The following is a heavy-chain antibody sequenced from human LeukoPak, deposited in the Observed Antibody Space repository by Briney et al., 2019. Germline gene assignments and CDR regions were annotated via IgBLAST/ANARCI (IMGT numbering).Heavy chain of an antibody. V-gene: IGHV3-13*01. D-gene: IGHD6-19*01. CDR3: ARGLGSGSLPNPFDY. J-gene: IGHJ4*02. Sequence: PGGSLRLSCAASGFTFSSYDMHWVRQATGKGLEWASAIGTAGDTYYPGSVKGRFTISRENAKNSLYLQMNSLRARDTAVYYCARGLGSGSLPNPFDYWGQGTPVTVSS. CDR1: GFTFSSYD. CDR2: IGTAGDT.